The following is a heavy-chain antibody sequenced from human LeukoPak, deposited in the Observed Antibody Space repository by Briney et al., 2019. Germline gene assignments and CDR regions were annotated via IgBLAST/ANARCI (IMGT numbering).Heavy chain of an antibody. J-gene: IGHJ4*02. Sequence: SETLPLTCTVSGGSISSYWSWIRQPPGKGLEWIGYIYYSGSTNYNPSLKSRVTISVDTSKNQFSLRLSSVTAADTAVYYCARQAYCSGGSCWGFDYWGQGTLVTVSS. CDR2: IYYSGST. D-gene: IGHD2-15*01. V-gene: IGHV4-59*08. CDR1: GGSISSY. CDR3: ARQAYCSGGSCWGFDY.